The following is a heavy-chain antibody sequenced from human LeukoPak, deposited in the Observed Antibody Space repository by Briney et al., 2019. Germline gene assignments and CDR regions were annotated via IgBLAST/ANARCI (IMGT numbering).Heavy chain of an antibody. D-gene: IGHD2-8*01. J-gene: IGHJ4*02. CDR2: IYETGST. V-gene: IGHV4-4*02. CDR1: GDSISSTNW. Sequence: PSGTLSLTCTISGDSISSTNWWSWVRQPPGKGLEWIGQIYETGSTNYNSSLKSRVTISLDKSKNQFSLKLSSVTAADTAVYYCARRNRGSSTSWTLDYWGQGILVTASS. CDR3: ARRNRGSSTSWTLDY.